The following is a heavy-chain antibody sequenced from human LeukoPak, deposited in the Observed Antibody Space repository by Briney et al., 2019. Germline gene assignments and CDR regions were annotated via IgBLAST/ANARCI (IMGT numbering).Heavy chain of an antibody. CDR2: IKQDGSEK. J-gene: IGHJ6*03. D-gene: IGHD6-13*01. Sequence: TGGSLRLSCAASGFTFSSYWMSWVRQAPGKGLEWVASIKQDGSEKNYVDSVKGRFPISRDNAKNSLYLQMNSLRAEDTAVYYCAREAAARSYYYYYMDVWGKGTTVTVSS. CDR1: GFTFSSYW. V-gene: IGHV3-7*01. CDR3: AREAAARSYYYYYMDV.